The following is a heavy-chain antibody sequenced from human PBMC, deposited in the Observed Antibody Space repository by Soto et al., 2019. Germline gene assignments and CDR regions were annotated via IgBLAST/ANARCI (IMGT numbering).Heavy chain of an antibody. CDR2: IWYDGSNK. J-gene: IGHJ4*02. Sequence: QVQLVESGGGVVQPGRSLRLSCAASGFTFSSYGMHWVRQAPGKGLEWVAVIWYDGSNKYYADSVKGRFTISRDNSKNTLYLQMNSRRAEDTAVYYCASNVDTAIYWGQGTLVTVSS. CDR1: GFTFSSYG. CDR3: ASNVDTAIY. V-gene: IGHV3-33*01. D-gene: IGHD5-18*01.